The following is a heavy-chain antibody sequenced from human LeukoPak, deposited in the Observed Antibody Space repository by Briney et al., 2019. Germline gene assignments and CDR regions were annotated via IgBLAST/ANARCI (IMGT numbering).Heavy chain of an antibody. Sequence: PSETLSLTCTVSGGSISSSSHHWGWIRQPPGRGLEWIGSIYYSGSTYYNPSLKSRVTISVDKSKNQFSLKLSSVTAADTAVYYCARLAGIAVAGTRFDYWGQGTLVTVSS. V-gene: IGHV4-39*01. CDR2: IYYSGST. J-gene: IGHJ4*02. CDR1: GGSISSSSHH. CDR3: ARLAGIAVAGTRFDY. D-gene: IGHD6-19*01.